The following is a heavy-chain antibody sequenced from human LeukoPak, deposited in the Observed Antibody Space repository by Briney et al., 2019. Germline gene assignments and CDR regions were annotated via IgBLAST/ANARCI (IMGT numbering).Heavy chain of an antibody. Sequence: ASVKVSCKASGYTFTNYAMNWVRQAPGQGLEWMGWINTNTGNPTYVQGFTGRFVFSLDTSVSTTYLQISSLKTEDTAVYYCARSLTYGDHPPFDYWGQGTLVTVSS. CDR1: GYTFTNYA. CDR2: INTNTGNP. CDR3: ARSLTYGDHPPFDY. J-gene: IGHJ4*02. D-gene: IGHD4-17*01. V-gene: IGHV7-4-1*02.